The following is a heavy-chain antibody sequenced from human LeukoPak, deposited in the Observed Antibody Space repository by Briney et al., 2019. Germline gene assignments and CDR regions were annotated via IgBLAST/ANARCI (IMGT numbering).Heavy chain of an antibody. D-gene: IGHD5-18*01. CDR3: AKDPILDTAMVSV. J-gene: IGHJ6*02. V-gene: IGHV3-21*04. Sequence: GGSLRLSCAASGFTFSDYTITWVRQAPGKGLEWVSSISSSSHYIAYADSVKGRFTISRDNSKNTLYLQMNSLRAEDTAVYYCAKDPILDTAMVSVWGQGTTVTVSS. CDR2: ISSSSHYI. CDR1: GFTFSDYT.